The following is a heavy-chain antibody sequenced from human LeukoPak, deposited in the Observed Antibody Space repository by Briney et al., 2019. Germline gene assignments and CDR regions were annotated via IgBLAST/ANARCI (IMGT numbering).Heavy chain of an antibody. V-gene: IGHV3-73*01. CDR3: TRYGCSGGSCRSA. D-gene: IGHD2-15*01. CDR1: GFTFSGSA. CDR2: IRSKANSYAT. Sequence: GGSLRLSCAASGFTFSGSAMHWVRQASGKGLEWVGRIRSKANSYATAYAASVKGRFTISRDDSKNTAYLQMNSLKTEDTAVYYCTRYGCSGGSCRSAWGQGTLVTVSS. J-gene: IGHJ5*02.